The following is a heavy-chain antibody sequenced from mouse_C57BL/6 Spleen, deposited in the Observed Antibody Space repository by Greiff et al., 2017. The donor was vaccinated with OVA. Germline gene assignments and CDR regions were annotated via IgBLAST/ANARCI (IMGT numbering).Heavy chain of an antibody. Sequence: EVQLQQSGAELVRPGASVKLSCTASGFNIKDDYMHWVKQRPEQGLAWIGWIDPENGDTEYASKFQGKATIKADTSANTAYLQLSSLTSEDTAVYDCTTAAYGSSPAWFAYWGQGTLVTVSA. J-gene: IGHJ3*01. V-gene: IGHV14-4*01. CDR2: IDPENGDT. D-gene: IGHD1-1*01. CDR3: TTAAYGSSPAWFAY. CDR1: GFNIKDDY.